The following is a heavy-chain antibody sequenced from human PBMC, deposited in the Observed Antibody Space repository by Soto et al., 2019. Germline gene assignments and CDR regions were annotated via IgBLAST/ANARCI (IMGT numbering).Heavy chain of an antibody. V-gene: IGHV3-9*01. D-gene: IGHD6-19*01. CDR3: ARDSSSGGMDV. J-gene: IGHJ6*04. CDR2: ISWNSGSI. CDR1: GFTFDDYA. Sequence: GGSLRLSCAASGFTFDDYAMHWVRQAPGKGLEWVSGISWNSGSIGYADSVKGRFTISRDNAKNSLYLQMNSLRAEDTAVYYCARDSSSGGMDVWGKGTTVTVSS.